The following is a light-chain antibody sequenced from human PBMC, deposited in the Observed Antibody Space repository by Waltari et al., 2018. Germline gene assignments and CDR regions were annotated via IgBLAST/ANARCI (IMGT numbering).Light chain of an antibody. Sequence: IVMTHSPATLSVSPGEKAPLPCRASQSGSSNLAWYQQKPGQAPRLLIYCASTRATGIPARFSGSGSGTDCTLTISSLQSEDFALYYCQQYNKWPPWAFGQGTKVEIK. J-gene: IGKJ1*01. CDR2: CAS. CDR3: QQYNKWPPWA. V-gene: IGKV3-15*01. CDR1: QSGSSN.